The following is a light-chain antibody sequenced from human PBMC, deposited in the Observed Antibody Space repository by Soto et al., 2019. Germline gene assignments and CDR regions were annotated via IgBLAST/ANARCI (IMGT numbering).Light chain of an antibody. CDR2: NTS. J-gene: IGKJ5*01. CDR1: QNVSSSY. CDR3: QQAGSSSIT. V-gene: IGKV3-20*01. Sequence: EIVFTRSPGTLSLSPGERATLSCRASQNVSSSYLAWYQQKPGQAPRLLIYNTSRRATGIPDRFTGSGSGTDFAVTISRLEPEDFSVYYCQQAGSSSITFGQGTRLEIK.